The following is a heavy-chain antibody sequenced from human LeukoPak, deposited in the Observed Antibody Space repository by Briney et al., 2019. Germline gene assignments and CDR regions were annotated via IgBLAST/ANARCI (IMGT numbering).Heavy chain of an antibody. V-gene: IGHV1-46*01. CDR2: INPSGDST. CDR3: AKLATSDTGETY. CDR1: GYTFTGYY. J-gene: IGHJ4*02. D-gene: IGHD3-16*01. Sequence: ASVKVSCKASGYTFTGYYMHWVRQAPGQGLEWMGVINPSGDSTTYAQNFQGRVTMTRDTSTSTVYVELRSLRSEDTAIYYCAKLATSDTGETYWGQGTLVTVSS.